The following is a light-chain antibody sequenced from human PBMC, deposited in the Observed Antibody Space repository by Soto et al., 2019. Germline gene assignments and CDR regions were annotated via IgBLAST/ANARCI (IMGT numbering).Light chain of an antibody. CDR2: KAS. Sequence: DNQMTQSPSTLSGSVGDRVTITCRASQTISSWLAWYQQKPGKAPKLLIYKASSLESGVPSRFSGSGSGTEFTLTISSLQPDDFATYYCQQYNSYSTFGQGTKVDIK. CDR3: QQYNSYST. V-gene: IGKV1-5*03. J-gene: IGKJ1*01. CDR1: QTISSW.